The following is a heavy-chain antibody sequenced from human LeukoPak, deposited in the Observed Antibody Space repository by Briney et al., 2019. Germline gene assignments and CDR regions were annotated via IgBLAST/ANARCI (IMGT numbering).Heavy chain of an antibody. CDR2: IFHSGNT. V-gene: IGHV4-38-2*02. J-gene: IGHJ4*02. Sequence: SETLSLTCTVSGYSISSVYYWGWIRQPPGKGLEWIGSIFHSGNTYYNPSLKSRVIISVDTSKNQFSLKLSSVTAADTAVYYCARDQGTMVRGVIAPFDYWGQGTLVTVSS. D-gene: IGHD3-10*01. CDR3: ARDQGTMVRGVIAPFDY. CDR1: GYSISSVYY.